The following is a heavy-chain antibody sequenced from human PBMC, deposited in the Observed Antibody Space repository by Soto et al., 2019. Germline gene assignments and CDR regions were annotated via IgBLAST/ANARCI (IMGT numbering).Heavy chain of an antibody. CDR3: AGTTSRTYYDFWSGSTSPP. V-gene: IGHV4-59*01. CDR1: GGSISSYY. J-gene: IGHJ5*02. CDR2: IYYSGST. D-gene: IGHD3-3*01. Sequence: LSLTCTVSGGSISSYYWSWIRQPPGKGLEWIGYIYYSGSTNYNPSLKSRVTISVDTSKNQFSLKLSSVTAADTAVYYCAGTTSRTYYDFWSGSTSPPWGQGTLVTVSS.